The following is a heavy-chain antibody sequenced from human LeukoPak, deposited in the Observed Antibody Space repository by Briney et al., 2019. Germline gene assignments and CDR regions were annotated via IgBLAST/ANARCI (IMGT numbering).Heavy chain of an antibody. D-gene: IGHD3-22*01. V-gene: IGHV3-43*02. CDR3: AKDIHYYDSSGYPGY. CDR2: ISGDGGST. Sequence: GGSLRLSCAASGFTFDDYAMHWVRQAPGKGLEWVSLISGDGGSTYYADSVKGRFTISRDNSKNSLYLQMNSLRTEDTALYYCAKDIHYYDSSGYPGYWGQGTLVTVSP. CDR1: GFTFDDYA. J-gene: IGHJ4*02.